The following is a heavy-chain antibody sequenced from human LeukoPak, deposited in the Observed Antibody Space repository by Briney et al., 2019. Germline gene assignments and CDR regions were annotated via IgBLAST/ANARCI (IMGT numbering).Heavy chain of an antibody. V-gene: IGHV3-23*01. Sequence: PGGSLRLSCAASGFTFSSYAMSWVRQAPGKGLEWVSAISGSGGSTYYADSVKGRFTISRDNSKNTLYLQMNSLRAEDTAVYYCAKDRPVLAYDFFRPPLYYYYGMDVWGQGTTVTVSS. CDR2: ISGSGGST. CDR3: AKDRPVLAYDFFRPPLYYYYGMDV. J-gene: IGHJ6*02. CDR1: GFTFSSYA. D-gene: IGHD3-3*01.